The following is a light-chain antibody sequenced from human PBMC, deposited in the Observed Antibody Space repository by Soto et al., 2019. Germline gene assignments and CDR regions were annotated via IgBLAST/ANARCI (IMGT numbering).Light chain of an antibody. CDR1: QSVSIS. CDR3: QQSYSTPYT. Sequence: EIVMTQSPATLSVSPGERATLSCRASQSVSISLAWYQQKPGQAPRLLIYDTSTRATGIPARFSGSGSGTEFTLTISSLQPEDFATYYCQQSYSTPYTFGQGTRLEIK. V-gene: IGKV3-15*01. J-gene: IGKJ5*01. CDR2: DTS.